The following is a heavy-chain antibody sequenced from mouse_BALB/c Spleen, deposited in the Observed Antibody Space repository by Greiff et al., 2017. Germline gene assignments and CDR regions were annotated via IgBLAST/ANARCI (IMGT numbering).Heavy chain of an antibody. V-gene: IGHV14-3*02. Sequence: EVQLQQSGAELVKPGASVKLSCTASGFNITDTYMHWVKQRPEQGLEWIGRIDPANGNTKYDPKFQGKATITADTSSNTAYLQLSSLTSEDTAVYYCAPIYDGYDDYFDYWGQGTTLTVSS. D-gene: IGHD2-2*01. CDR2: IDPANGNT. CDR3: APIYDGYDDYFDY. CDR1: GFNITDTY. J-gene: IGHJ2*01.